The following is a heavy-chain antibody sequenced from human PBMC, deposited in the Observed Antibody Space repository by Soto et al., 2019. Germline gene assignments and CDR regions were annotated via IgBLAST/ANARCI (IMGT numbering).Heavy chain of an antibody. J-gene: IGHJ4*02. CDR1: GGSISSSSYY. CDR3: ARHVENPVNCGGDCYLPFLDY. CDR2: IYYSGST. V-gene: IGHV4-39*01. D-gene: IGHD2-21*02. Sequence: QLQLQESGPGLVKPSETLSLTCTVSGGSISSSSYYWGWIRQPPGKGLEWIGSIYYSGSTYYNPSLKSRVTISVDTSKNQFSLKLSSVTAADTAVYYCARHVENPVNCGGDCYLPFLDYWGQGTLVTVSS.